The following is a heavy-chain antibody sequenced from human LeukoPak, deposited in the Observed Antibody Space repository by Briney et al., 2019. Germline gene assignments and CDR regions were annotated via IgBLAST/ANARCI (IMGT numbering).Heavy chain of an antibody. CDR2: INPNSGGT. CDR3: ATWGLHFDI. Sequence: ASVKVSCKASGYTFTDYFLHWVRQAPGQGLEWMGWINPNSGGTNYAQKLQGRVTMTRDTSINTAYMELSRLTSDDTAVYFCATWGLHFDIWGQGTMVTVAS. V-gene: IGHV1-2*02. J-gene: IGHJ3*02. CDR1: GYTFTDYF. D-gene: IGHD3-16*01.